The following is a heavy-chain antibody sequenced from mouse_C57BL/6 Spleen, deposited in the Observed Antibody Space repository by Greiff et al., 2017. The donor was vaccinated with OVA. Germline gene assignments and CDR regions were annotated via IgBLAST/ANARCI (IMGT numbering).Heavy chain of an antibody. Sequence: QVQLQQSGAELVKPGASVKISCKASGYAFSSYWMNWVKQRPGKGLEWIGQIYPGDGDTNYNGKFKGKATLTADKSSSTAYMQFSSLTSEDSAVYFCARSYYDSLGGFDYWGQGTTLTVSS. V-gene: IGHV1-80*01. CDR3: ARSYYDSLGGFDY. CDR2: IYPGDGDT. CDR1: GYAFSSYW. J-gene: IGHJ2*01. D-gene: IGHD2-4*01.